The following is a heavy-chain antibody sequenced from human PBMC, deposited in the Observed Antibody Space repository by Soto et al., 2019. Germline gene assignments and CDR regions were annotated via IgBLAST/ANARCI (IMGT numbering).Heavy chain of an antibody. CDR3: AKDWGTTVVTPLYFQH. J-gene: IGHJ1*01. CDR2: ISYDGSNK. D-gene: IGHD4-17*01. CDR1: GFTFSSYG. V-gene: IGHV3-30*18. Sequence: GGSLRLSCAASGFTFSSYGMNWVRQAPGKGLEWVAVISYDGSNKYYADSVKGRFTISRDNSKSTLYLQMNSLRAEDTAVYYCAKDWGTTVVTPLYFQHWGQGTLVTVSS.